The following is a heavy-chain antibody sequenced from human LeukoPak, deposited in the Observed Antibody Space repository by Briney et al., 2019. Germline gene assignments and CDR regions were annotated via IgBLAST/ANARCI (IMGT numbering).Heavy chain of an antibody. CDR2: ISGSGSSI. CDR3: AKAINPFDY. CDR1: EFTFSAYG. V-gene: IGHV3-21*01. Sequence: GGSLRLSCVASEFTFSAYGMSWVRQAPGTGLEWVSSISGSGSSIHYKESVRGRFTISRDNAKNSLYLQMNSLRAEDTAVYYCAKAINPFDYWGQGTLVTVSS. J-gene: IGHJ4*02.